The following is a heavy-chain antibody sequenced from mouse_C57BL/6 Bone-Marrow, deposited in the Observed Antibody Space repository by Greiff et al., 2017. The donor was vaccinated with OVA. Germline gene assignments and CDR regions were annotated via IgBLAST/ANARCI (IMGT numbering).Heavy chain of an antibody. CDR3: ASPRSYYYGSSYWYFDV. J-gene: IGHJ1*03. D-gene: IGHD1-1*01. V-gene: IGHV5-9*01. CDR1: GFTFSSYT. CDR2: ISGGGGNT. Sequence: EVKRVESGGGLVKPGGSLKLSCAASGFTFSSYTMSWVRQTPEKRLEWVATISGGGGNTYYPDSVKGRFTISRDNAKNTLYLQMSSLRSEDTALYYCASPRSYYYGSSYWYFDVWGTGTTVTVSS.